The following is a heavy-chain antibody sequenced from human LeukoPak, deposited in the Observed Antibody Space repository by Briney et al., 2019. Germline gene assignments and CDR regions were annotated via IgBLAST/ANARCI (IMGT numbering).Heavy chain of an antibody. CDR2: ISGDGGST. J-gene: IGHJ4*02. CDR3: AKLGSNGNDY. CDR1: GFTFDDYA. D-gene: IGHD1-26*01. V-gene: IGHV3-43*02. Sequence: AGGSLRLSCAASGFTFDDYAMHWVRHAPGKGLEWVSLISGDGGSTYYADSVKGRFTISRDNSRNSLYLQMNSLRTEDTALYYCAKLGSNGNDYWGQGTLVTVSS.